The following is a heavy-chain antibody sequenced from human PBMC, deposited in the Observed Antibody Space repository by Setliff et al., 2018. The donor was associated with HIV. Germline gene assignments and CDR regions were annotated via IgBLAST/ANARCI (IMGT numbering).Heavy chain of an antibody. CDR3: ARDYLHVFDI. V-gene: IGHV1-2*02. Sequence: ASVKVSCKASGYTFTDYYIHWVRQAPGQGLEWMGWINSASGGTNYAQNFQGRVTVTRKTSINTAYVELNSLKSDETAVYYCARDYLHVFDIWGQGTMVTVSS. CDR2: INSASGGT. CDR1: GYTFTDYY. J-gene: IGHJ3*02.